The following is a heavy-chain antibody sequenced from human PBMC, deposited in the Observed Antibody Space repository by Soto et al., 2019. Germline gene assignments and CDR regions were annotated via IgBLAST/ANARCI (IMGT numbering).Heavy chain of an antibody. CDR3: ARGAIAAALEGYGMDV. D-gene: IGHD6-13*01. J-gene: IGHJ6*02. Sequence: SETLSLTCAVSGGSVSSSNWWSWFRQPPGKGLEWIGEMFSSGSSNYNPSLNSRVTISLDTSRNQFSLKLTSLTAADTAMYYCARGAIAAALEGYGMDVWGQGTTVTVSS. CDR1: GGSVSSSNW. V-gene: IGHV4-4*02. CDR2: MFSSGSS.